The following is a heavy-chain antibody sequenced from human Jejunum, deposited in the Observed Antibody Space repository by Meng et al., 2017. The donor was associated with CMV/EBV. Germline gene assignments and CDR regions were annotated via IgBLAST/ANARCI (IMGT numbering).Heavy chain of an antibody. V-gene: IGHV4-59*12. J-gene: IGHJ4*02. CDR3: ARVSPDYGGNSYFDY. CDR1: GGSISGSY. D-gene: IGHD4-23*01. Sequence: SGGSISGSYCSCLRQPPGKGLEWISYIYYGGNSHYNPSLKGRGTISADTSKNQFSLRLNSVTAADTAVYYCARVSPDYGGNSYFDYWGQGTLVTVSS. CDR2: IYYGGNS.